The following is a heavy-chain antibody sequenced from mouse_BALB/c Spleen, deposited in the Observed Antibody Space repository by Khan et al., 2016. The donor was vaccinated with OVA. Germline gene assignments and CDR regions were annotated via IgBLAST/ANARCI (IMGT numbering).Heavy chain of an antibody. V-gene: IGHV9-1*02. CDR3: ARTYYSYDRYFDV. J-gene: IGHJ1*01. CDR1: GYTFTNYG. CDR2: INTYTGAP. Sequence: QIQLVQSGPELKKPGETVKISCKASGYTFTNYGMNWVKQAPGKGLKWMGWINTYTGAPTYADDFKGRFAFSLATSASTAYLQISNLKNEDMATFVGARTYYSYDRYFDVWGAGTTVTVSS. D-gene: IGHD2-14*01.